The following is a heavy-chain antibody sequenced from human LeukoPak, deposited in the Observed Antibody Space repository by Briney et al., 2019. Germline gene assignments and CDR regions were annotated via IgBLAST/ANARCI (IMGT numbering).Heavy chain of an antibody. CDR1: GFTFSDYW. J-gene: IGHJ4*02. D-gene: IGHD3-22*01. CDR3: ASSYYTISGLLDY. V-gene: IGHV3-7*03. CDR2: IKPDGSEK. Sequence: PGRSLRLSCAASGFTFSDYWMSWVRQAPGKGLQWVANIKPDGSEKYYVDSVKGRFTISRDNAKNSLYLQMNSLRAEDTAVYYCASSYYTISGLLDYWGQGTLVTVSS.